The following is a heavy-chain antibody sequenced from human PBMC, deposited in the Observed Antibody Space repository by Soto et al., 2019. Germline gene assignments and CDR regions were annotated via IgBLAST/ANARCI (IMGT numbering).Heavy chain of an antibody. Sequence: ASVKVSCKVSGYTLTELSMHWVRQAPGKGLEWMGGFDPEDGETIYAQKFQGRVTMTEDTSTDTAYMELSSLRSEDTAVYYCATAGPRGYYDSSGFQYYFDYWGQGTLVTVSS. CDR2: FDPEDGET. D-gene: IGHD3-22*01. J-gene: IGHJ4*02. V-gene: IGHV1-24*01. CDR3: ATAGPRGYYDSSGFQYYFDY. CDR1: GYTLTELS.